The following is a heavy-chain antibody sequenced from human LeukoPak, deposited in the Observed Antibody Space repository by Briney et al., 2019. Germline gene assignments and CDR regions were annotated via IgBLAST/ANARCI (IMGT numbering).Heavy chain of an antibody. Sequence: GGSLRLSCAASGFTFSSYAMSWVRQAPGKGLEWVSAISGSGGSTYYADSVKGRFTISRDNSKNTLYLQMNSLRTEDTALYYCAKDGSGVVPAAHIHLYYYYMDVWGKGTTVTVSS. CDR3: AKDGSGVVPAAHIHLYYYYMDV. CDR2: ISGSGGST. V-gene: IGHV3-23*01. CDR1: GFTFSSYA. J-gene: IGHJ6*03. D-gene: IGHD2-2*01.